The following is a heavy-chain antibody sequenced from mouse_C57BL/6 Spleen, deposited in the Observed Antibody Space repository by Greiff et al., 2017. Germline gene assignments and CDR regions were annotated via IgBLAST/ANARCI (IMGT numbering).Heavy chain of an antibody. CDR1: GFNIKDDY. V-gene: IGHV14-4*01. Sequence: VQLQQSGAELVRPGASVKLSCTASGFNIKDDYMHWVKQRPEQGLEWIGWIDPENGDTEYASKFQGKATITADTSSNTAYLQLSSLTSEYTAVYYCTTNDYEVYCGQGTTLTVSS. CDR2: IDPENGDT. J-gene: IGHJ2*01. D-gene: IGHD2-4*01. CDR3: TTNDYEVY.